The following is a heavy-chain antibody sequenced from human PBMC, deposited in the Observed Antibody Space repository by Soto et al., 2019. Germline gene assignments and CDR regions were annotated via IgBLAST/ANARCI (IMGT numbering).Heavy chain of an antibody. CDR3: EHTAELGYDPYYFDF. Sequence: SGPTLVNPTQTLTLTCTFSGFSLSTSGGGVGWISQPPGKALEWLALIYWNDDKRHRPSLKSRLTITKNTSKNQVVLTMTNMDPVDTATYYCEHTAELGYDPYYFDFWGQGTLVTVSS. V-gene: IGHV2-5*01. CDR2: IYWNDDK. D-gene: IGHD5-12*01. J-gene: IGHJ4*02. CDR1: GFSLSTSGGG.